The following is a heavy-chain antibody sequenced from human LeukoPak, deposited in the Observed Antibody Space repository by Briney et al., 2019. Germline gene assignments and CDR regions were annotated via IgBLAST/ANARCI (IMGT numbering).Heavy chain of an antibody. CDR2: ISSRGSTI. CDR3: ARGGISGWSFFDS. D-gene: IGHD6-19*01. V-gene: IGHV3-48*03. CDR1: GFTFSSYE. J-gene: IGHJ4*02. Sequence: GGSLTLSCAASGFTFSSYEMNWVRQAPGKGLEWVSYISSRGSTIDYADYVKGRFTISRDNAKNSLFLQMDSLRAEDTAVYYCARGGISGWSFFDSWGQGTLVTVS.